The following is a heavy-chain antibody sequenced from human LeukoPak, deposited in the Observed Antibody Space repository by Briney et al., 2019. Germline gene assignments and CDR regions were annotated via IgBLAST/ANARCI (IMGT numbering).Heavy chain of an antibody. CDR1: GYTFTSYG. J-gene: IGHJ6*02. CDR2: ISAYNGNT. Sequence: GASVKVSCKASGYTFTSYGISWVRQAPGQGLEWMGWISAYNGNTNYAQKLQGRVTMTTDTSTSTAYMELRSLRSDDTAVYYCARGHATYSSSWYRYYYGMDVWGQGTTVTVSS. V-gene: IGHV1-18*01. D-gene: IGHD6-13*01. CDR3: ARGHATYSSSWYRYYYGMDV.